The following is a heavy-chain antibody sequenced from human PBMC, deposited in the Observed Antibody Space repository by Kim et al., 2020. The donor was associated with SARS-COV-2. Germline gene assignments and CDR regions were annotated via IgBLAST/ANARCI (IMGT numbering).Heavy chain of an antibody. V-gene: IGHV3-11*05. D-gene: IGHD6-13*01. Sequence: ADSLKGRFTNSRDNAENSVYLEMNSLSADDTAVYYCARVPVGASSWYYFDSWGQGTLVTVSS. CDR3: ARVPVGASSWYYFDS. J-gene: IGHJ4*02.